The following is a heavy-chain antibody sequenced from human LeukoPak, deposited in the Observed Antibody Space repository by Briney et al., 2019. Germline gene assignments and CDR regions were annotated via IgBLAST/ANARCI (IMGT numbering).Heavy chain of an antibody. CDR2: ISGSGSIT. D-gene: IGHD3-10*01. CDR3: AKDRGIISDY. V-gene: IGHV3-23*01. Sequence: GGSPRLSCAASGFTFDSYGMSWVRQAPGKGLEWVSAISGSGSITYYADSVKGRFTISRDNSKNTLYLQMNSLRVEDTAVYYCAKDRGIISDYWGQGTLVTVSS. J-gene: IGHJ4*02. CDR1: GFTFDSYG.